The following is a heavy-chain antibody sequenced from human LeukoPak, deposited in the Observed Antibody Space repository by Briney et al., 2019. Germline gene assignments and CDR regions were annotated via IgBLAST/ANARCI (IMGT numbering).Heavy chain of an antibody. D-gene: IGHD3-22*01. V-gene: IGHV4-59*01. CDR3: ARDGTPYYYESSGYYPFDY. CDR1: GGSISSYY. CDR2: IYYSGST. Sequence: SQTLSLTCTVSGGSISSYYWSWIRQPPGKGLEWIGYIYYSGSTNYNPSLKSRVTISVDTSKNQFSLKLSSVTAADTAVYYCARDGTPYYYESSGYYPFDYWGQGTLVTVSS. J-gene: IGHJ4*02.